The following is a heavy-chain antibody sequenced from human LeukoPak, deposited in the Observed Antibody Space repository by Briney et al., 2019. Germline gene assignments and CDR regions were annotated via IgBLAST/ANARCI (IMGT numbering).Heavy chain of an antibody. J-gene: IGHJ6*02. D-gene: IGHD4-17*01. CDR2: IIPIFGTA. CDR1: GGTFSSYA. V-gene: IGHV1-69*01. CDR3: ARGLTTVTTFLGAHYYYGMDV. Sequence: SVKVSCKASGGTFSSYAISWVRQAPGQGLEWMGGIIPIFGTANYAQKFQGRVTITADESTSTAYMELSSLRSEDTAVYYCARGLTTVTTFLGAHYYYGMDVWGQGTTVTVSS.